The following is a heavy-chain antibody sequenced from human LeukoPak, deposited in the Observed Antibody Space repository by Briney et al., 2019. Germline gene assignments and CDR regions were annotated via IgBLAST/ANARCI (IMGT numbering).Heavy chain of an antibody. CDR1: GFTFSNNE. CDR3: AKDYTDNYCNDY. CDR2: ISYDGSRI. V-gene: IGHV3-30-3*01. Sequence: GRSLRLSCVVSGFTFSNNEMQWVRQAPGKGLEWVAFISYDGSRIFYADSVKGRFTISRDNSKDTLYLQMNSLRADDTAIYYCAKDYTDNYCNDYWGQGTLVTVSS. J-gene: IGHJ4*02. D-gene: IGHD4-11*01.